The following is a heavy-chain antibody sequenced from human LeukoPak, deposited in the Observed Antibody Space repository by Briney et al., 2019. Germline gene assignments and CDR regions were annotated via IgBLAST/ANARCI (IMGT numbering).Heavy chain of an antibody. CDR3: ARTSPTSHFDF. Sequence: PRGSLRLSCVASGFTFTTYWMHWVRQAPGKGLVWVSRINGDGSNSNYADSVKGRFTISRDNARNTLYLQMNGLRAEDTALYYCARTSPTSHFDFWGQGTLVTVSS. CDR2: INGDGSNS. D-gene: IGHD3-16*01. CDR1: GFTFTTYW. J-gene: IGHJ4*02. V-gene: IGHV3-74*01.